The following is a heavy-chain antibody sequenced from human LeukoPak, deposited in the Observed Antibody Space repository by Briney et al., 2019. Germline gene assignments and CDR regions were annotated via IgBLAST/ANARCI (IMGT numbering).Heavy chain of an antibody. Sequence: ASVKASCKXSGYTFTSYDINWVRQATGQGLEWMGWMNPNSGNTGYSQKFQGRVTITRNTSISTAYMELSSLRSEDTAVYYCARGGDYYDSSGYYYEDYWGQGTLVTVSS. CDR3: ARGGDYYDSSGYYYEDY. J-gene: IGHJ4*02. CDR1: GYTFTSYD. D-gene: IGHD3-22*01. V-gene: IGHV1-8*03. CDR2: MNPNSGNT.